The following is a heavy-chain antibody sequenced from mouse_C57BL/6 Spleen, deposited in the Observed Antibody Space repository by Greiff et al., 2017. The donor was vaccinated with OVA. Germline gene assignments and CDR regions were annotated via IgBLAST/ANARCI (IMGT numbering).Heavy chain of an antibody. Sequence: QVQLQQPGAELVKPGASVKLSCKASGYTFTSYWMHWVKQRPGRGLEWIGRFDPNSGGTKYNEKFKSKATLTVDKPSSTAYMQLSSLTSEDSAVYYGARGPYYYGSSVDYWGQGTTLTVSA. V-gene: IGHV1-72*01. J-gene: IGHJ2*01. D-gene: IGHD1-1*01. CDR2: FDPNSGGT. CDR1: GYTFTSYW. CDR3: ARGPYYYGSSVDY.